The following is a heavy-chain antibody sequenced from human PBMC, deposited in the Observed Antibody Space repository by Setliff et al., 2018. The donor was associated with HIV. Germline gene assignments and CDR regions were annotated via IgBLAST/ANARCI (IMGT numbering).Heavy chain of an antibody. J-gene: IGHJ3*02. CDR2: IYYSGST. Sequence: ETLSLTCTVSGGSISSGAYYWTWIRQPPGKGLEWIGSIYYSGSTYYNPSLKSRVTISVDTSKNQFSLKLSSVTAADTAVYYCARHVAERWQRSLIGAFDIWGQGTMVTVSS. CDR1: GGSISSGAYY. D-gene: IGHD4-17*01. CDR3: ARHVAERWQRSLIGAFDI. V-gene: IGHV4-39*01.